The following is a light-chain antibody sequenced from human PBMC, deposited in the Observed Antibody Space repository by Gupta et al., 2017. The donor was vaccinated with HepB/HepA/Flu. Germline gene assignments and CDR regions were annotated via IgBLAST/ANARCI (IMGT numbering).Light chain of an antibody. CDR1: QSVSSSY. J-gene: IGKJ1*01. Sequence: EIVLTQSPCTLSLSPGESATLSCRASQSVSSSYLAWYQQKPGQAPRLLIYGASSRATGIPDRFSGSGSGTDFTLTISRLEPEDFAVYYCQQYGSSRTFGQGTKVEIK. CDR3: QQYGSSRT. V-gene: IGKV3-20*01. CDR2: GAS.